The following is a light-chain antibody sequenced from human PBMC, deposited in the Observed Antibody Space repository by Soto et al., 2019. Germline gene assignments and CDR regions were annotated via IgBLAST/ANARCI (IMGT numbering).Light chain of an antibody. CDR2: GAS. V-gene: IGKV3-20*01. CDR1: QSVRSSY. CDR3: QLYGTSTWT. Sequence: EIVLTQSPGTLSLSPGERATLSCRASQSVRSSYLAWYQQKPGQAPRLLMYGASSRATGIPDRFSGSGSGTDFTLTISRLEPEDFAVYYCQLYGTSTWTFGQGTKVEIK. J-gene: IGKJ1*01.